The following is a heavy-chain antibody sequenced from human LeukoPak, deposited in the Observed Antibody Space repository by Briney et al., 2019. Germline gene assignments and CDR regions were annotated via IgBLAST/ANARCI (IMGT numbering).Heavy chain of an antibody. V-gene: IGHV1-69*05. CDR2: IIPIFGTA. CDR1: GGTFSSYA. CDR3: ARSGEVGRRNWFDP. D-gene: IGHD3-10*01. J-gene: IGHJ5*02. Sequence: ASVKVSCKASGGTFSSYAISWVRQAPGQGLEWMGGIIPIFGTANYAQKFQGRVTITTDESTSTAYMELSSLRSEDTAVYYCARSGEVGRRNWFDPWGQGTLVTVSS.